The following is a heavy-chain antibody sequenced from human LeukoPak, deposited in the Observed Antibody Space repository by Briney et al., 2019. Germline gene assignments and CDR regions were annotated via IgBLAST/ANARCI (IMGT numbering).Heavy chain of an antibody. Sequence: ASVKVSCKASGYTFTGYYMHWVRQAPGQGLEWMGWINPSSGGTNYAQKFQGRVTMTRDTSISTAHMELSRLLSGDTAVYYCARGKTMVYCGGDCYRFDNWGQGTLVTVSS. CDR3: ARGKTMVYCGGDCYRFDN. CDR2: INPSSGGT. V-gene: IGHV1-2*02. D-gene: IGHD2-21*02. J-gene: IGHJ4*02. CDR1: GYTFTGYY.